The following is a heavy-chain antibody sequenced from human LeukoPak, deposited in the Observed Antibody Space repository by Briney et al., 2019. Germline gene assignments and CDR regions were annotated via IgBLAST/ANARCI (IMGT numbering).Heavy chain of an antibody. J-gene: IGHJ6*02. V-gene: IGHV1-2*02. D-gene: IGHD3-16*01. Sequence: ASVKVSCKASGYTFTGYYMHWVRQAPGQGLEWMGWINPNSGGTNYAQKFQGRVTMTRDTSISTAYMELSRLRSDDTAVYYCAGTTLGYYYYGMDVWGQGTTVTVSS. CDR1: GYTFTGYY. CDR3: AGTTLGYYYYGMDV. CDR2: INPNSGGT.